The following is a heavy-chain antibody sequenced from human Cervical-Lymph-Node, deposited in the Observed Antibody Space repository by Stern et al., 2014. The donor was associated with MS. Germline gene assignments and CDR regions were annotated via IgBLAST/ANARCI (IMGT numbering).Heavy chain of an antibody. D-gene: IGHD5-12*01. CDR1: GYTFTSYY. J-gene: IGHJ4*02. CDR2: INPSGGST. V-gene: IGHV1-46*01. CDR3: ARGGRLRFYYFDY. Sequence: VQLVQSGAEVKKPGASGKVSCKASGYTFTSYYIHWVLQSPGQGLEWMGIINPSGGSTSYAQKFQGRVTMTRDTSTSTVYMELSSLRSEDTAVYYCARGGRLRFYYFDYWGQGTLVTVSS.